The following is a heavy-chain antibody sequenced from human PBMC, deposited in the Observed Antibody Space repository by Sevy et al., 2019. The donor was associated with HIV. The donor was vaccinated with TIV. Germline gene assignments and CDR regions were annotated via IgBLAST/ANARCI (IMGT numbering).Heavy chain of an antibody. J-gene: IGHJ4*02. CDR1: GGSISSSSYY. CDR2: IYYSGST. V-gene: IGHV4-39*01. Sequence: SETLSLTCTVSGGSISSSSYYWGWIRQPPGKGLEWIGSIYYSGSTYYNPSLKSRVTISVDTSKNQFSLKLSSVTAADTAVYYCARHKSGAYREGVYYYDSSGYYYSFDYWGQGTLVTVSS. CDR3: ARHKSGAYREGVYYYDSSGYYYSFDY. D-gene: IGHD3-22*01.